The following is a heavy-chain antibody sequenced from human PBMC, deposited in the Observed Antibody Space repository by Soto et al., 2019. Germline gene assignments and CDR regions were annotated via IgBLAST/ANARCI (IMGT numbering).Heavy chain of an antibody. CDR1: GYSFTTSG. CDR3: ARRLYGDYDY. V-gene: IGHV1-18*01. D-gene: IGHD4-17*01. J-gene: IGHJ4*02. Sequence: QAQLVQSGAEVKEPGAPVKVSCKASGYSFTTSGITWVRQAPGQGLEWMGWISTYNGNTNYAQKLQDRVTLTTDTSTSTAYMELRSLRSDDTAVYYCARRLYGDYDYWGQGTLVTVSS. CDR2: ISTYNGNT.